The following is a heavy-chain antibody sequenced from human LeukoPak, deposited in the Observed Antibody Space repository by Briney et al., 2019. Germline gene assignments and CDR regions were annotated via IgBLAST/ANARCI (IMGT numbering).Heavy chain of an antibody. J-gene: IGHJ6*02. D-gene: IGHD3-9*01. CDR3: ARGEGDYDILTGQXWKYYYXXXGMDV. V-gene: IGHV3-21*01. Sequence: GGSLRLSCAASGFTFSSYSMNWVRQAPGKGLEWVSSISSSSSYICYADSVKGRFTISRDNAKNSLYLQMNSLRAEDTAVYYCARGEGDYDILTGQXWKYYYXXXGMDVWGQGXTVTVS. CDR1: GFTFSSYS. CDR2: ISSSSSYI.